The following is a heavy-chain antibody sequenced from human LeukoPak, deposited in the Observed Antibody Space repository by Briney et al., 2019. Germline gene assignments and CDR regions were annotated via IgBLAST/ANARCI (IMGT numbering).Heavy chain of an antibody. Sequence: SETLSLTCTVSGGSISSYYWGWIRQPPGKGLEWIGSIYYSGSTYYNPSLKSRVTISVDTSKNQFSLKLSSVTAADTAVYYCARRISTGPYGMDVWGQGTTVTVSS. CDR1: GGSISSYY. J-gene: IGHJ6*02. D-gene: IGHD2/OR15-2a*01. V-gene: IGHV4-39*01. CDR3: ARRISTGPYGMDV. CDR2: IYYSGST.